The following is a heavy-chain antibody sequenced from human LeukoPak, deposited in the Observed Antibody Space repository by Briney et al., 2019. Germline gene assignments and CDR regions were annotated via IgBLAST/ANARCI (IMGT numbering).Heavy chain of an antibody. D-gene: IGHD3-22*01. Sequence: PSETLSLTCTVSGGSISSYYWSWIRQPAGKGLEWIGRIYTSGSTNYNPSLKSRVTISVDTSKNRFSLELSSVTAADTAVYYCARDYDSSGYYRQMFDPWGQGTLVTVSS. J-gene: IGHJ5*02. CDR3: ARDYDSSGYYRQMFDP. CDR2: IYTSGST. CDR1: GGSISSYY. V-gene: IGHV4-4*07.